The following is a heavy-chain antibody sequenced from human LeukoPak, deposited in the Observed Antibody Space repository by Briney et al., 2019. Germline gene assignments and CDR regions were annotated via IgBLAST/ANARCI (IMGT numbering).Heavy chain of an antibody. J-gene: IGHJ4*02. D-gene: IGHD3-10*01. CDR2: ISFDGSNK. CDR1: GFTFNSYA. Sequence: AGGSLRLSCAASGFTFNSYAMHWVRQAPGKGLEWVTFISFDGSNKYFADSVKGRFTISRDNSKNTLYLQMNSLRAEDTAVYYCARDWSYSAHPHRFDYWGQGTLATVSS. V-gene: IGHV3-30-3*01. CDR3: ARDWSYSAHPHRFDY.